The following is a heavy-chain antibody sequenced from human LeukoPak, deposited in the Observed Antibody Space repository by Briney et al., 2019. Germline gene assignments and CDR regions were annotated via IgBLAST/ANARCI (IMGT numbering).Heavy chain of an antibody. CDR2: INPNSGGT. V-gene: IGHV1-2*02. Sequence: ASVTVSCKASGYTFTGYYMHWVRQAPGQGLEWMGWINPNSGGTNYAQKFQGRVTMTRDTSISTAYMELSRLRSDDTAVYYCARVVYYYDSSGYLDYWGQGTLVTVSS. CDR3: ARVVYYYDSSGYLDY. CDR1: GYTFTGYY. D-gene: IGHD3-22*01. J-gene: IGHJ4*02.